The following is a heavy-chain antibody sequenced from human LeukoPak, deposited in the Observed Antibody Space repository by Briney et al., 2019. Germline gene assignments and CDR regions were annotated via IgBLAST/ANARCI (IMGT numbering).Heavy chain of an antibody. J-gene: IGHJ4*02. D-gene: IGHD3-10*01. CDR1: GFTFSSYA. CDR3: AKDSAYYGSGSLDY. CDR2: ISWNSGSI. V-gene: IGHV3-9*01. Sequence: GGSLRLSCAASGFTFSSYAMSWVRQAPGKGLEWVSGISWNSGSIGYADSVKGRFTISRDNAKNSLYLQMNSLRAEDTALYYCAKDSAYYGSGSLDYWGQGTLVTVSS.